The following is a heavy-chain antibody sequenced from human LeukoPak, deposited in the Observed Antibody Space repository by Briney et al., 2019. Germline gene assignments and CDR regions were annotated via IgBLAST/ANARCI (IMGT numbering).Heavy chain of an antibody. CDR2: INPSGGST. CDR1: GYTFTSYY. D-gene: IGHD3-3*01. J-gene: IGHJ2*01. V-gene: IGHV1-46*03. CDR3: AREGAPSYYDFWSGYQWYFDL. Sequence: ASVKVSCKASGYTFTSYYMHWVRQAPGQGLEWMGIINPSGGSTSYAQKFQGRVTMTRDTSTSTVYVELSSLRSEDTAVYYCAREGAPSYYDFWSGYQWYFDLWGRGTLVTVSS.